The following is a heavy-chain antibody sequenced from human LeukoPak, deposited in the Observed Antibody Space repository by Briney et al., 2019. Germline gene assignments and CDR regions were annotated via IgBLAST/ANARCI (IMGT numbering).Heavy chain of an antibody. CDR1: GGSISSSSYY. CDR2: IYYSGST. V-gene: IGHV4-39*07. CDR3: ARTTMVRGTYYMDV. Sequence: PSETLSLTCTVSGGSISSSSYYWGWIRQPPGKGLEWIGSIYYSGSTYYNPSLKSRVTISVDTSKNQFSLKLSSVTAAVTAVYYCARTTMVRGTYYMDVWGKGTTVTVSS. D-gene: IGHD3-10*01. J-gene: IGHJ6*03.